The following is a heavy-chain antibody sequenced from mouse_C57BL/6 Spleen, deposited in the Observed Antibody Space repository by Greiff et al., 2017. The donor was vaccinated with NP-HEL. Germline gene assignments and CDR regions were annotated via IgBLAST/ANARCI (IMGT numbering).Heavy chain of an antibody. CDR2: ISSGGSYT. CDR3: ARQGGTYPYYFDY. Sequence: EVKLMESGGDLVKPGGSLKLSCAASGFTFSSYGMSWVRQTPDKRLEWVATISSGGSYTYYPDSVKGRFTISRDNAKNTLYLQMSSLKSEDTAMYYCARQGGTYPYYFDYWGQGTTLTVSS. CDR1: GFTFSSYG. V-gene: IGHV5-6*01. J-gene: IGHJ2*01. D-gene: IGHD5-1*01.